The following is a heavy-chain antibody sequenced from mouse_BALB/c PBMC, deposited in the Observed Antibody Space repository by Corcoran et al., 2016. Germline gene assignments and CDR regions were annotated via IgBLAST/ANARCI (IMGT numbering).Heavy chain of an antibody. J-gene: IGHJ3*01. V-gene: IGHV3-6*02. D-gene: IGHD2-14*01. CDR2: ISYDGSN. CDR3: ARAPNLYYRYELY. Sequence: DVQLQESGPGLVKPSQSLSLTCSVTGYSITSGYYWNCIRQFPGNKLEWMGYISYDGSNNYNPSLKNRISITRDTSKNQFFLKLNSVTTEDTATYYCARAPNLYYRYELYWGQGTLVTVSA. CDR1: GYSITSGYY.